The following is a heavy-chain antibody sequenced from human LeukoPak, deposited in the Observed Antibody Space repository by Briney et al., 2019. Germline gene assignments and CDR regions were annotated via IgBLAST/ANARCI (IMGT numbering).Heavy chain of an antibody. J-gene: IGHJ6*03. CDR3: ARGHPWNRVAATLGSRYSMDV. CDR2: ISTYNGNT. V-gene: IGHV1-18*01. D-gene: IGHD2-15*01. Sequence: ASVKVSCKASGYTFTNYGISWVRQAPGQGLEWMGWISTYNGNTKYAQKLQGRVTMTTDTSTSTAYMELRSLRSDDTAVYYCARGHPWNRVAATLGSRYSMDVWGKGTTVTISS. CDR1: GYTFTNYG.